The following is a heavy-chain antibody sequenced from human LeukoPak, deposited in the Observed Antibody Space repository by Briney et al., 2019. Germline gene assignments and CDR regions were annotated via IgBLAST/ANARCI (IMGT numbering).Heavy chain of an antibody. V-gene: IGHV3-33*01. CDR3: ARDAQRGSDYSNSLKY. Sequence: GGSLRLSCAASGFTFSHYAFHWVRQAPGKGLEWLAVIWSDGSNKFYGDAVKGRFTIDRDDSQKTVYLQMNSLRVEDTATYYCARDAQRGSDYSNSLKYWGQGSLVTVSS. J-gene: IGHJ4*02. CDR2: IWSDGSNK. D-gene: IGHD4-11*01. CDR1: GFTFSHYA.